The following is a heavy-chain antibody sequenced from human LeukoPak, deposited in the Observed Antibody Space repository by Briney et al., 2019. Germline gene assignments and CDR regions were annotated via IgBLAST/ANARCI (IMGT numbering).Heavy chain of an antibody. CDR3: ARTEISNWGTYTDY. Sequence: PSETLSLTCAVSGGSISSYYWSWIRQPAGRGLEWIGRIYTSGSTNYNPSLKSRVTMSVDTSKNQFSLKLSSVTAADTAVYYCARTEISNWGTYTDYWGQGTLVTVSS. CDR1: GGSISSYY. J-gene: IGHJ4*02. D-gene: IGHD7-27*01. V-gene: IGHV4-4*07. CDR2: IYTSGST.